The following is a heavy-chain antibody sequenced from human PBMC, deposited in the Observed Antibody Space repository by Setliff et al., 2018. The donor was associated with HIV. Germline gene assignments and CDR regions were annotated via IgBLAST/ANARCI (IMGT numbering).Heavy chain of an antibody. J-gene: IGHJ4*02. CDR3: AREDYYDFWSGYLD. CDR1: GFTFSVYW. V-gene: IGHV3-7*01. Sequence: GGSLRLSCAASGFTFSVYWMNWVRQAPGKGLEWVAHIKQDGSKISYVDSVKGRFTISRDNAKNSLYLQMNSLRAEDTAMYYCAREDYYDFWSGYLDWGQGTLVTVSS. CDR2: IKQDGSKI. D-gene: IGHD3-3*01.